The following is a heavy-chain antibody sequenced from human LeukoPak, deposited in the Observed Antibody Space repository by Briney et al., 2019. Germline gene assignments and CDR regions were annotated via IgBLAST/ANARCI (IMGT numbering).Heavy chain of an antibody. CDR3: ARLSSSWPWEGAAYYFDY. CDR1: GGSIRSSGYY. V-gene: IGHV4-39*01. Sequence: SETLSLTCTVSGGSIRSSGYYWGWIRQPPGKGLEWIGTIYYTGSTYYNPSLKSRVTISVDTSKNQFSLKLSSVTAADTAVYYCARLSSSWPWEGAAYYFDYWGQGTLVTVSS. D-gene: IGHD6-13*01. J-gene: IGHJ4*02. CDR2: IYYTGST.